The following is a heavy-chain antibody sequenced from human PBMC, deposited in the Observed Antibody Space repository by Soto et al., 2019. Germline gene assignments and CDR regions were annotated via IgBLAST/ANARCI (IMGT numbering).Heavy chain of an antibody. CDR2: IDWDDDK. D-gene: IGHD3-9*01. CDR1: GFSLSTSGMC. J-gene: IGHJ6*02. Sequence: SGPTLVNPTQTLTLTCTVSGFSLSTSGMCVSWIRQPPGKALEWLALIDWDDDKYYSTSLKTRLTISKDTSKNQVVLTMTNMDPVDTATYYCARIPTYYDILSGDRYYYGMDVWGQGTTVTVSS. CDR3: ARIPTYYDILSGDRYYYGMDV. V-gene: IGHV2-70*01.